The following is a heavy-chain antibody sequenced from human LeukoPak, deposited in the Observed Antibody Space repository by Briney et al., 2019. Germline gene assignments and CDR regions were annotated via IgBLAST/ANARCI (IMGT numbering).Heavy chain of an antibody. D-gene: IGHD3-16*02. V-gene: IGHV4-38-2*01. CDR3: ARHEEITFGGVIATTGFDY. CDR1: GYPISSGYY. Sequence: PSETLSLTCAVSGYPISSGYYWGWIRQPPGKGLEWIGSIYHSGSTYYNPSLKSRVTISVDTSKNQFSLKLSSVTAADTAVYYCARHEEITFGGVIATTGFDYWGQGTLVTVSS. CDR2: IYHSGST. J-gene: IGHJ4*02.